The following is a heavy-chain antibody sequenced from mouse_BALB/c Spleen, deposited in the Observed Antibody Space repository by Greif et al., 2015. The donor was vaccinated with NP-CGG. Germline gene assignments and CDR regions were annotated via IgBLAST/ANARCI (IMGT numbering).Heavy chain of an antibody. CDR1: GYTFTDYY. V-gene: IGHV1-84*02. Sequence: VQLQQSGPELVKPGASVKTSCKASGYTFTDYYINWVNQKPGQGLEWIGWIYPGSGNTKYNEKFKGKATLTVDTSSSTAYMQFSSLTSEDTAVYFCARRTGTEAMDYWGQGTSVTVSS. CDR3: ARRTGTEAMDY. CDR2: IYPGSGNT. D-gene: IGHD4-1*01. J-gene: IGHJ4*01.